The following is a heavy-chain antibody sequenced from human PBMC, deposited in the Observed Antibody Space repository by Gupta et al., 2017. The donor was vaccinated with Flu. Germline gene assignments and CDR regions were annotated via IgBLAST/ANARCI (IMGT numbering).Heavy chain of an antibody. CDR2: IRSKAYGGTT. J-gene: IGHJ4*02. D-gene: IGHD5-12*01. CDR1: GFTFGDYA. CDR3: TRDGEGWAVATFDY. Sequence: EVQLVESGGGLVQPGRSLRLSCTASGFTFGDYAMRWFRQAPGKGLEWVVFIRSKAYGGTTEYAASVKGRFTISRDDSKSIAYLQMNSLKTEDTAVYYCTRDGEGWAVATFDYWGQGTLVTVSS. V-gene: IGHV3-49*03.